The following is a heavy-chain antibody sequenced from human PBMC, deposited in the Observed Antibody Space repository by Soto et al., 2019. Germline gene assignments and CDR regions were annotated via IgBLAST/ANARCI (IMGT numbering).Heavy chain of an antibody. CDR3: ARDLRRDIVVETIYGMDV. V-gene: IGHV1-46*03. CDR2: INPSGGST. Sequence: ASVKVSCKASGYTFTIYYMHWVRQAPGQGLEWMGIINPSGGSTSYAQKFQGRVTMTRDTSTSTVYMELSSLRSEDTAVYYCARDLRRDIVVETIYGMDVWGQGTTVTVSS. D-gene: IGHD2-2*01. J-gene: IGHJ6*02. CDR1: GYTFTIYY.